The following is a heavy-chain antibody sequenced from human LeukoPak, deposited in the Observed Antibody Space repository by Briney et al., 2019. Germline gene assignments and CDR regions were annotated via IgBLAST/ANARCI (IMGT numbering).Heavy chain of an antibody. CDR1: GFTFSGYS. D-gene: IGHD6-13*01. CDR2: INSRSSTI. Sequence: ETGGSLRLSCAASGFTFSGYSMNWVRQAPGKGLEWLSYINSRSSTIYYADSVKGRFTVSRDNAKNSQYLQMNSLRAEDSAVYYCARYWSSWSADYWGQGTLVTVSS. CDR3: ARYWSSWSADY. J-gene: IGHJ4*02. V-gene: IGHV3-48*01.